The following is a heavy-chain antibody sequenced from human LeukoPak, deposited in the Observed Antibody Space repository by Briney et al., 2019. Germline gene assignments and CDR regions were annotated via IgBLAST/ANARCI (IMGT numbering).Heavy chain of an antibody. Sequence: GGSLRLSCAASGFTFSSNSLHWVRQAPGKGLEWVSYISSSSSSIYYADSVKGRFTISRDNSKNTLYLQMNSLRAEDTAVYYCAKAGGYYDSSGYYYWGQGTLVTVSS. CDR3: AKAGGYYDSSGYYY. CDR2: ISSSSSSI. D-gene: IGHD3-22*01. V-gene: IGHV3-48*01. J-gene: IGHJ4*02. CDR1: GFTFSSNS.